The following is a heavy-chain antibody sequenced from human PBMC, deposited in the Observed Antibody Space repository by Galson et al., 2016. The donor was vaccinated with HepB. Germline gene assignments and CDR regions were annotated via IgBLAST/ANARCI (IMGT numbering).Heavy chain of an antibody. CDR2: IRPDGSES. CDR1: GFTFGRYY. Sequence: SLRLSCAASGFTFGRYYMTWVRRAPGKGLESVAKIRPDGSESYFVDSVKGRFTISRDNAKNSLYLQMNSLRAEDSAIYYCAREDFWRFDFWGRGTLVTVSS. CDR3: AREDFWRFDF. J-gene: IGHJ2*01. D-gene: IGHD3-3*01. V-gene: IGHV3-7*03.